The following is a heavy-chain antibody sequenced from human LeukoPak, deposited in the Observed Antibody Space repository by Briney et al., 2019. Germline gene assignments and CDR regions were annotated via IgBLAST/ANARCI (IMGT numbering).Heavy chain of an antibody. J-gene: IGHJ4*02. V-gene: IGHV3-48*03. CDR1: GFTFSSYE. Sequence: GGSLRLSCAASGFTFSSYEMNWVRQAPGKRLEWVSYISSGGRIKYYADSVKGRFTISRDNAKNSLYLQMNSLRAEDTAVYYGARDEPGIAVDVGVYWGQGTLVTVSS. CDR3: ARDEPGIAVDVGVY. CDR2: ISSGGRIK. D-gene: IGHD6-19*01.